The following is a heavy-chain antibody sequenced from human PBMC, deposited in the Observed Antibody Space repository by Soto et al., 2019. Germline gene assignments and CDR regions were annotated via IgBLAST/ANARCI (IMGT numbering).Heavy chain of an antibody. J-gene: IGHJ6*02. CDR3: GRNADIGAIGLLPAAINAIDV. CDR1: GGTFSSYS. V-gene: IGHV1-69*02. Sequence: QVQLVQSGAEVKKPGSSVKVSCKASGGTFSSYSFTWVRQAPGQGLEWMGRIMPFFGIASYAKKFQGRVTITEHNSTSPAYMERSSLRSDDTAVYCGGRNADIGAIGLLPAAINAIDVWGRGTTVTVSS. D-gene: IGHD2-2*02. CDR2: IMPFFGIA.